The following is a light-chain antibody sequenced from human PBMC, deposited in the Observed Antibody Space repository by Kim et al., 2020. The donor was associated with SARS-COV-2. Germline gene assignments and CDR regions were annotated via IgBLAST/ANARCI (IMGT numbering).Light chain of an antibody. V-gene: IGLV2-8*01. CDR3: SSYAGRQNLV. CDR1: SSDIGGYNF. CDR2: EVN. Sequence: GQSVNIACTGTSSDIGGYNFVAWYQQHPGKAPKVMIYEVNKRPSGVPDRFSGSKSGNTASLTVSGLQAEDEAEYYCSSYAGRQNLVFGGGTQLTVL. J-gene: IGLJ2*01.